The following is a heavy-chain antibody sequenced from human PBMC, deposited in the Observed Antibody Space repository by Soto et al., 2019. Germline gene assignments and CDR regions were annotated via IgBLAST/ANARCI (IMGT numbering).Heavy chain of an antibody. Sequence: GGSPRLSCAASGFTFSSYWMHWVRQAPGKGLVWVSRINSDGSSTSYADSVKGRFTISRDNAKNTLYLQMNSLRAEDTAVYYCARRAMIVDAFDIWGQGTMVTVSS. CDR3: ARRAMIVDAFDI. CDR1: GFTFSSYW. D-gene: IGHD3-22*01. V-gene: IGHV3-74*01. J-gene: IGHJ3*02. CDR2: INSDGSST.